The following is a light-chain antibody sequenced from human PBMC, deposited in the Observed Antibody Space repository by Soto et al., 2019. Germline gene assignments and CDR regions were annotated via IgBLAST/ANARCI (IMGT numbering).Light chain of an antibody. CDR2: DVY. CDR1: SSNVGGYNY. CDR3: CSYAGSNAFCV. J-gene: IGLJ1*01. V-gene: IGLV2-11*02. Sequence: QSALAQPRSVSGSPGQSVTISCTGTSSNVGGYNYVSWYQHHPGKAPKHVIYDVYNRPSGVPHRFSGFKSEKTASLTISGLQAEDEADYYCCSYAGSNAFCVCGTGTKVTVL.